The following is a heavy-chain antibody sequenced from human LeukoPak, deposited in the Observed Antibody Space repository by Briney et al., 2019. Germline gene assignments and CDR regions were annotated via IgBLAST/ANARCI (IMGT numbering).Heavy chain of an antibody. Sequence: GGSLRLSCAASGFTFSSYSMNWVRQAPGKGLEWVSSISSSSYIYYADSVKGRFTISRDNAKNSLYLQMNSLRAEDTAVYYCAREVGYSYGQYLYWGQGTLVTVSS. V-gene: IGHV3-21*01. CDR3: AREVGYSYGQYLY. CDR1: GFTFSSYS. J-gene: IGHJ4*02. D-gene: IGHD5-18*01. CDR2: ISSSSYI.